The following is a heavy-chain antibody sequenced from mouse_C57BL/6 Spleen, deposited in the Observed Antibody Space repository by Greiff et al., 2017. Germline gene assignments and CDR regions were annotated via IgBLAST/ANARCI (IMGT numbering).Heavy chain of an antibody. J-gene: IGHJ2*01. CDR2: IYPRSGNT. V-gene: IGHV1-81*01. Sequence: QVQLQQSGAELARPGASVKLSCKASGYTFTSYGISWVKQRTGQGLEWIGEIYPRSGNTYYNEKFKGKATLTADKSSSTAYMELRSLTSEDSAVYFCARAGATLYYCDYWGQGTTLTVSS. D-gene: IGHD4-1*01. CDR3: ARAGATLYYCDY. CDR1: GYTFTSYG.